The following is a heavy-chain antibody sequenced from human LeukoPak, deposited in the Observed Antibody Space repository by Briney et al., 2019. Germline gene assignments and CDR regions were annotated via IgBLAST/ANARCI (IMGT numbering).Heavy chain of an antibody. V-gene: IGHV4-4*07. D-gene: IGHD6-13*01. CDR1: GGSISSYY. J-gene: IGHJ4*02. Sequence: SETLSLTCTVSGGSISSYYWSWIRQPAGKGLEWIGRIYTSGSTNYNPSLKSRVTMSVDTSKNQFSLKLSSVTAADTAVYYCARDRGAAAVPYYFDYWGQGTLVTVSS. CDR2: IYTSGST. CDR3: ARDRGAAAVPYYFDY.